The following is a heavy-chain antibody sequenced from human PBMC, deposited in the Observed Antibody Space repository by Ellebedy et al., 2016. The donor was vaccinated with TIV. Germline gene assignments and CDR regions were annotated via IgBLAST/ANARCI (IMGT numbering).Heavy chain of an antibody. D-gene: IGHD5-18*01. J-gene: IGHJ4*02. Sequence: GESLKISCEASGFTFSSYAMHWVRQAPGKGLEWVAVISYDANNKYYVDSVKGRFTISRDNSKNMLYLQMNSLRAEDTAVYYCAKERDTFRYFDYWGQGTLVTVSS. CDR2: ISYDANNK. CDR3: AKERDTFRYFDY. CDR1: GFTFSSYA. V-gene: IGHV3-30*18.